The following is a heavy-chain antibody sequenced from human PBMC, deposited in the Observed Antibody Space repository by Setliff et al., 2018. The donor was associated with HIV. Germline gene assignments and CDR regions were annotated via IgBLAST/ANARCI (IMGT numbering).Heavy chain of an antibody. D-gene: IGHD5-12*01. CDR1: GGSIRSDSYY. J-gene: IGHJ4*02. V-gene: IGHV4-61*02. CDR2: IYSSGNT. CDR3: ARLGAEDFSDYDWVDY. Sequence: SETLSLTCTVSGGSIRSDSYYGTWIRQPAGEGLEWIGRIYSSGNTNYNPTLESRVTISVDTSKNQFSLNLNSVTAADTAVYYCARLGAEDFSDYDWVDYWGQGTLVTVSS.